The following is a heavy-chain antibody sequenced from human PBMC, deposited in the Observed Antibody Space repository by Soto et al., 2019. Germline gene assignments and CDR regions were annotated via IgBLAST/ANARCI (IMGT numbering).Heavy chain of an antibody. Sequence: GGSLRLSCAASGFTFSDYYMSWIRQAPGKGLEWVSYISSSGSTIYYADSVKGRFTISRDNAKNSLYLQMNSLRAEDTAVYYCGSSYSLAEYYYYGMDVWGQGSTGTVSS. CDR2: ISSSGSTI. V-gene: IGHV3-11*01. CDR1: GFTFSDYY. CDR3: GSSYSLAEYYYYGMDV. J-gene: IGHJ6*02. D-gene: IGHD1-26*01.